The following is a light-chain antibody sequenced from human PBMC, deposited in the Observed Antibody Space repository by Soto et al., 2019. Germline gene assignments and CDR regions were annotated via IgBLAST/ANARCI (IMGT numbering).Light chain of an antibody. Sequence: QSVLTQPPSMSGAPGQTVTISCTGSSSNIGLDYDVHWYQQLPGAVPQLLIYANTNRPSGVPDRFSASKPGASASLYIVGLQAEDEADYYCQAYDNNLSGWVFGGGTKLTVL. CDR3: QAYDNNLSGWV. CDR1: SSNIGLDYD. V-gene: IGLV1-40*01. J-gene: IGLJ3*02. CDR2: ANT.